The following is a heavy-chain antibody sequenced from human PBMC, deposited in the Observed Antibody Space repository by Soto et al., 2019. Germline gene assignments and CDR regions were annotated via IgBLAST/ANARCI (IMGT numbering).Heavy chain of an antibody. J-gene: IGHJ4*02. D-gene: IGHD3-22*01. CDR1: GGSISSGDHY. V-gene: IGHV4-30-4*01. Sequence: PSETLSLTCTVSGGSISSGDHYWSWIRQPPGKGLEWIGYIYYSGSTYYNPSLKSRVTISVDTSKNQFSLKLSSVTAADTAVYYCARDRYDSSGDIFDYWGQGTLVTVS. CDR2: IYYSGST. CDR3: ARDRYDSSGDIFDY.